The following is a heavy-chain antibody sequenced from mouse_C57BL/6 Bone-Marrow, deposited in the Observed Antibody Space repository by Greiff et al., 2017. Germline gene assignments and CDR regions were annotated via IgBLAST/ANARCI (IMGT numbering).Heavy chain of an antibody. Sequence: QVQLQQSGAELVKPGASVKMSCKASGYTFTSYWITWVKQRPGQGLEWIGDIYPGSGSTNYNEKFKSKATLTVDTSSSTAYMQLSSLTSEDSAVYYCAREEVIITTAPFAYWGQGTLVTVSA. J-gene: IGHJ3*01. D-gene: IGHD1-1*01. CDR2: IYPGSGST. CDR1: GYTFTSYW. CDR3: AREEVIITTAPFAY. V-gene: IGHV1-55*01.